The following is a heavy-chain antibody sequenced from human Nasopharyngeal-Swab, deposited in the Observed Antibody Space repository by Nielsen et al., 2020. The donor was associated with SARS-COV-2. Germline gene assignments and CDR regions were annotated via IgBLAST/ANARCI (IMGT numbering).Heavy chain of an antibody. CDR2: ISSSSSTI. V-gene: IGHV3-48*04. J-gene: IGHJ6*02. CDR1: GFTFSSYS. Sequence: GGSLRLSCAASGFTFSSYSMNWVRQAPGKGLEGVSYISSSSSTIYYADSVKGRFTISRDNAKNSLYLQMNSLRAEDTAVYYCARDSPAGYYYYYGMDVWGQGTTVTVSS. CDR3: ARDSPAGYYYYYGMDV.